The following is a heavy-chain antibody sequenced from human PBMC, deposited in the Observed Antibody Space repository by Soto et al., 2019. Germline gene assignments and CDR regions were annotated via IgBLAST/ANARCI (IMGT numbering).Heavy chain of an antibody. V-gene: IGHV3-30-3*01. CDR3: ARDTYCSSTSCYNPNWFDH. CDR2: ISYDGSNK. Sequence: GGSLRLSCAASGFTFSSYAMHWVRQAPGKGLEWVAVISYDGSNKYYADSVKGRFTISRDNSKNTLYLQMNSLRAEDTAVYYCARDTYCSSTSCYNPNWFDHWGQGTLVTVSS. J-gene: IGHJ5*02. CDR1: GFTFSSYA. D-gene: IGHD2-2*02.